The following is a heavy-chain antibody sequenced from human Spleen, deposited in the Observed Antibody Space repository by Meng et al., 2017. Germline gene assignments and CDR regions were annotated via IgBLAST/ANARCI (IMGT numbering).Heavy chain of an antibody. Sequence: GESLKISCAVSRFTFSSYDMSWVRQAPGKGLDCVSSISATSTFMSYADSVKGRFTISRDNPKKSLFLQMNSLRAEDTAVYYCARDGRLSFGHNFDYWGQGTVVTVSS. J-gene: IGHJ4*02. V-gene: IGHV3-21*01. CDR1: RFTFSSYD. D-gene: IGHD5-24*01. CDR2: ISATSTFM. CDR3: ARDGRLSFGHNFDY.